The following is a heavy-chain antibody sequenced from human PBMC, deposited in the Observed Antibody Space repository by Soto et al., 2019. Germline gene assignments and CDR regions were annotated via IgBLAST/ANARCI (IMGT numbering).Heavy chain of an antibody. CDR3: ARVYSMIVHRRYFDL. Sequence: QLQLQESGSGLVKPSQTLSLTCAVSGGSISSGGYSWSWIRQPPGKGLEWIGYIYHSGSTYYNPSLKSRVTISGDRSKNQCSRKLSSVTAADTAVYYCARVYSMIVHRRYFDLWGRGTLVTVSS. J-gene: IGHJ2*01. D-gene: IGHD3-22*01. CDR2: IYHSGST. CDR1: GGSISSGGYS. V-gene: IGHV4-30-2*01.